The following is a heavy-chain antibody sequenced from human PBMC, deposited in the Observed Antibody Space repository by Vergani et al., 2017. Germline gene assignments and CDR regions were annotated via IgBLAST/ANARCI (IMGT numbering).Heavy chain of an antibody. CDR3: ARVGFYYDSSKHFDY. D-gene: IGHD3-22*01. J-gene: IGHJ4*02. Sequence: QVQLVQSGAEVKKPGASVKVSCKASGYTFTSYYMHWVRQAPGQGLEWMGIINPSGGSTSYAQKFQGRVTMTRDTSTSTVYMELSSLRSEDTAVYYCARVGFYYDSSKHFDYWGQGTLVTVSS. CDR1: GYTFTSYY. CDR2: INPSGGST. V-gene: IGHV1-46*01.